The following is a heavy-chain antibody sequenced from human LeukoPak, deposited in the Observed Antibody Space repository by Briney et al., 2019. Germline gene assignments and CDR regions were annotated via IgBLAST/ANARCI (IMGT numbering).Heavy chain of an antibody. Sequence: GGSLRLSCAASGFTFSSYSMNWVRQAPRKGLEWVSSISSSSSYIYYADSVKGRFTISRDNAKNSLYLQMNSLRAEDTAVYYCARGSRYYYDSSALLEDYWGQGTLVTVSS. CDR3: ARGSRYYYDSSALLEDY. V-gene: IGHV3-21*01. CDR1: GFTFSSYS. CDR2: ISSSSSYI. D-gene: IGHD3-22*01. J-gene: IGHJ4*02.